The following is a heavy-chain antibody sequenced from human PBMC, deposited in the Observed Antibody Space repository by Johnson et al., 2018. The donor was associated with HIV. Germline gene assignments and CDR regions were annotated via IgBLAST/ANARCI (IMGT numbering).Heavy chain of an antibody. J-gene: IGHJ3*02. Sequence: QVQLVESGGDLVKPGRSLRLSCAASGFTFSSYAMHWVRQAPGKGLEWVAVISYDGSNKYYADSVKGRFTISRDNSKNTLYLQMNSLRAEDTAVYYCARGSTYYYDSSGSDAFDIWGQGTMVTVSS. CDR2: ISYDGSNK. CDR3: ARGSTYYYDSSGSDAFDI. D-gene: IGHD3-22*01. CDR1: GFTFSSYA. V-gene: IGHV3-30*04.